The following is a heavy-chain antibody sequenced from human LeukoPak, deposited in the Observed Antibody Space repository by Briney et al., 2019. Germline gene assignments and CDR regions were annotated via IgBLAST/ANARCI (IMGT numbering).Heavy chain of an antibody. D-gene: IGHD1-1*01. CDR1: GFTFSSYT. V-gene: IGHV3-21*01. CDR2: ISGSNSYI. J-gene: IGHJ4*02. Sequence: GGSLRLSCAASGFTFSSYTMHWVRQAPGKGLEWVSSISGSNSYIFYADSVKGRFTVSRDNAKDSLYLQMNSLRAEDTAVYYCARALTTLTYEGYWGQGTLVTVSS. CDR3: ARALTTLTYEGY.